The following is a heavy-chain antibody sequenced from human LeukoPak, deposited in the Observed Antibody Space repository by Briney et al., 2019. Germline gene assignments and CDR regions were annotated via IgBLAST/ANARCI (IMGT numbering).Heavy chain of an antibody. CDR1: GYTFTSYY. V-gene: IGHV1-46*01. Sequence: ASVKVSCKASGYTFTSYYMHWVRQAPGQGLEWMGIINPSGGSTSYAQKFQGRVTMTMDTSTSTVYMELSSLRSEDTAVYYCARGLGRFPAARRLLIFWFDPWGQGTLVTVSS. D-gene: IGHD2-2*01. CDR3: ARGLGRFPAARRLLIFWFDP. J-gene: IGHJ5*02. CDR2: INPSGGST.